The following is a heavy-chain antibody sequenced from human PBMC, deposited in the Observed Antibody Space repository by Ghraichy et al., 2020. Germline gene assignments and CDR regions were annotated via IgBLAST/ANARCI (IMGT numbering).Heavy chain of an antibody. Sequence: GSLRLSCAASGFTFSSYSMNWVRQAPGKGLEWVSSISSSSSYIYYADSVKGRFTISRDNAKNSLYLQMNSLRAEDTAVYYCARVGERVPATAVRTYYFDYWGQGTLVTVSS. CDR3: ARVGERVPATAVRTYYFDY. J-gene: IGHJ4*02. CDR2: ISSSSSYI. CDR1: GFTFSSYS. D-gene: IGHD2-2*01. V-gene: IGHV3-21*01.